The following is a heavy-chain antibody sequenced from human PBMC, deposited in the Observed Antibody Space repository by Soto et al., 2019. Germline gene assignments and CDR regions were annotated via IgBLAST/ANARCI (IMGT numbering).Heavy chain of an antibody. Sequence: GGSLRLSCAASGFTFETYGMHWVRQAPGKGLEWMAVISYDGSNKYYADSVKGRFTISRDNSKNTLYMQMNSLRAEDTAVYYCAKDLTWNQADYWGQGALVTVSS. CDR3: AKDLTWNQADY. J-gene: IGHJ4*02. D-gene: IGHD1-1*01. CDR1: GFTFETYG. V-gene: IGHV3-30*18. CDR2: ISYDGSNK.